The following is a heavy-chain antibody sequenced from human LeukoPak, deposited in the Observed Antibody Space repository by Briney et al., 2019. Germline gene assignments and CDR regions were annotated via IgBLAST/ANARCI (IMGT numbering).Heavy chain of an antibody. J-gene: IGHJ5*02. CDR2: INWNGGST. CDR3: ARGKRYSSSWFYNRFDP. CDR1: GFTFDDYG. Sequence: GGSLRLSCAASGFTFDDYGMSWVRQAPGKGLEWVSGINWNGGSTGYPDSVKGRFTVSRENAKNSLYLQMNSLRAGDTAVYYCARGKRYSSSWFYNRFDPWGQGTLVTVSS. D-gene: IGHD6-13*01. V-gene: IGHV3-20*04.